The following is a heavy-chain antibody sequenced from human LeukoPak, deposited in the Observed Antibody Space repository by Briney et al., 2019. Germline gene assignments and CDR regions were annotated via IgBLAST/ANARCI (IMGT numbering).Heavy chain of an antibody. D-gene: IGHD2-2*01. CDR2: INHSGST. V-gene: IGHV4-34*01. CDR3: ASLWPYQLSAFDI. J-gene: IGHJ3*02. CDR1: GGSFSGYY. Sequence: SETLSLTCAVYGGSFSGYYWSWIRQPPGKGLEWIGEINHSGSTNYNPSLKSRVTISVDTSKSQFSLTLSSVTAADTAVYYCASLWPYQLSAFDIWGQGTMVTVSS.